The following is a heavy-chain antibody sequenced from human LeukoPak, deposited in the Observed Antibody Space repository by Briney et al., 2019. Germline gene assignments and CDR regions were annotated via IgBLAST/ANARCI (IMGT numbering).Heavy chain of an antibody. V-gene: IGHV3-23*01. CDR2: ISGSGGST. Sequence: GGSLRLSCAASGFTFSSYWMSWVRQAPGKGLEWVSVISGSGGSTYYADSVKGRFTISRDNSKNTLYLQVNSLRAEDTAVYYCAKENYGDATGGRFQHWGQGTLVIVSS. J-gene: IGHJ1*01. CDR3: AKENYGDATGGRFQH. CDR1: GFTFSSYW. D-gene: IGHD4-17*01.